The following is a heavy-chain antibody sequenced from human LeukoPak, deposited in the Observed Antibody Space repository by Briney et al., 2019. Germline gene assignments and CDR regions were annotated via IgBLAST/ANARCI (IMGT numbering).Heavy chain of an antibody. V-gene: IGHV4-39*07. Sequence: PSETLSLTCTVSGGSISSSSYYWGWIRQPPGKGLEWIGEINHSGSTNYNPSLKSRVTISVDTSKNQFSLKLSSVTAADTAVYYCARATGTFDYWGQGTLVTVSS. D-gene: IGHD1-1*01. CDR1: GGSISSSSYY. CDR3: ARATGTFDY. J-gene: IGHJ4*02. CDR2: INHSGST.